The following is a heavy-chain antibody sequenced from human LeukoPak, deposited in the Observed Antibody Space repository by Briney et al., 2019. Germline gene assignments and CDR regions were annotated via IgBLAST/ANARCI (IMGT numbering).Heavy chain of an antibody. D-gene: IGHD1-26*01. CDR1: GYTFTSYG. J-gene: IGHJ5*02. V-gene: IGHV1-18*01. CDR3: ARDPQGGSYSVDWFDP. CDR2: ISAYNGNT. Sequence: ASVNVSCKASGYTFTSYGISWVRQAPGQGLEWMGWISAYNGNTNYAQKLQGRVTMTTDTSTSTAYMELRSLRSDDTAVYYCARDPQGGSYSVDWFDPWGQGTLVTVSS.